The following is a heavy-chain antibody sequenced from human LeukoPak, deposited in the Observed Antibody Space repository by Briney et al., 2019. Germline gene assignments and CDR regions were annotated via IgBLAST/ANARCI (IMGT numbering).Heavy chain of an antibody. V-gene: IGHV1-2*02. CDR1: GYTFTGCY. CDR3: ARGTYYYDSSGYFGY. J-gene: IGHJ4*02. Sequence: ASVKVSCKASGYTFTGCYMHWVRQAPGQGLEWMGWINPNSGGTNYAQKFQGRVTMTRDTSISTAYMELSRLRSDDTAVYYCARGTYYYDSSGYFGYWGQGTLVTVSS. D-gene: IGHD3-22*01. CDR2: INPNSGGT.